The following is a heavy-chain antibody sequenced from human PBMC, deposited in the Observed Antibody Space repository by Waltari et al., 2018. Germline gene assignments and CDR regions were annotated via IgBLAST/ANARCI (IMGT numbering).Heavy chain of an antibody. D-gene: IGHD3-3*01. CDR1: GYSFTSYW. J-gene: IGHJ5*02. Sequence: EVQLVQSGAEVKKPGESLKISCKGSGYSFTSYWIGWVRQMPGKGMESMGIIYPGASSTRYSPSFQGQFTITADKSISTAYLQWSSLKASDTAMYYCARSKGFWSGYYMAWFDPWGQGTLVTVSS. CDR3: ARSKGFWSGYYMAWFDP. V-gene: IGHV5-51*03. CDR2: IYPGASST.